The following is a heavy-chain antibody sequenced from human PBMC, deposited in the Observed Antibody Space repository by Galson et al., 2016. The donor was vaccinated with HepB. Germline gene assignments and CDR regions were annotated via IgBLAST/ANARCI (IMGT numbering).Heavy chain of an antibody. V-gene: IGHV4-31*03. J-gene: IGHJ4*02. CDR3: ARSHFDWLSLIQI. D-gene: IGHD3-9*01. Sequence: QGQLHESGPGLVKPSETLSLTCTVSGDSISIAGYCWHWIRQSPEKGLEWIGYIFNSGNAYYNPSLKGRVNLSIDTSKRQFSLKLTSVTAADTAVYYCARSHFDWLSLIQIWGQGTLVAVSS. CDR1: GDSISIAGYC. CDR2: IFNSGNA.